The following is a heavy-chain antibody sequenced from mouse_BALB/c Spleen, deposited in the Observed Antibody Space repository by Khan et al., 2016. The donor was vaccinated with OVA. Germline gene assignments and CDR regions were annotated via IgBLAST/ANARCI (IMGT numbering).Heavy chain of an antibody. CDR1: GYTFTNYG. V-gene: IGHV9-3-1*01. CDR3: ARSNGNYRFVY. J-gene: IGHJ3*01. Sequence: QIQLVQSGPELKKPGETVKISCKASGYTFTNYGMNWVKQAPGKGLKWMGWINTYTGEPTYADDFKGRFAFSLETSASTAYLEINNLKNEDTATYFCARSNGNYRFVYWGQGTLVTVSA. D-gene: IGHD2-1*01. CDR2: INTYTGEP.